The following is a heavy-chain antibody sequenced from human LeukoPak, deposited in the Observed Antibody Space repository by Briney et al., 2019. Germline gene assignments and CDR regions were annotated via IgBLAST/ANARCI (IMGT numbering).Heavy chain of an antibody. CDR2: IYYSGST. CDR3: ARSGTAVAAPSFDY. J-gene: IGHJ4*02. D-gene: IGHD6-19*01. Sequence: SETLSLTCTVSGGSISSYYWSCTRRPPGKGLEWIGYIYYSGSTNYNPSLKSRVTISVDTSKNQFSLQLSSVTAADTAVYYCARSGTAVAAPSFDYWGQGTLVTVSS. CDR1: GGSISSYY. V-gene: IGHV4-59*08.